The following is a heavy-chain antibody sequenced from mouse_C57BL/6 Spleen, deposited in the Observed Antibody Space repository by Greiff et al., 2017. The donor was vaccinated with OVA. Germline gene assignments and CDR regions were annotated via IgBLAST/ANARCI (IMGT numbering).Heavy chain of an antibody. CDR2: INPNNGGT. Sequence: EVQLLQSGPELVKPGASVKISCKASGYTFTDYYMNWVKQSHGKSLEWIGDINPNNGGTSYNQKFKGKATLTVDKSSSTAYMELRSLTSEDSAVYYCARSEGGYYLDYWGQGTTLTVSS. CDR3: ARSEGGYYLDY. D-gene: IGHD1-1*02. J-gene: IGHJ2*01. CDR1: GYTFTDYY. V-gene: IGHV1-26*01.